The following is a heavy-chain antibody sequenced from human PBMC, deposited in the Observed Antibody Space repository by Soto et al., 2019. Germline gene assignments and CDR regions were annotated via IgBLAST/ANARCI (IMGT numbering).Heavy chain of an antibody. CDR2: FYYSGST. Sequence: SETLSLTCIVSGGSISSSSYYWGWIRQPPGKGLEWIGSFYYSGSTYYSLSLKSRVTISGDTSKNQISLRLSSVTAADTAVYYCARISVASRYMDVWGKGTTVTVSS. CDR3: ARISVASRYMDV. D-gene: IGHD5-12*01. V-gene: IGHV4-39*01. J-gene: IGHJ6*03. CDR1: GGSISSSSYY.